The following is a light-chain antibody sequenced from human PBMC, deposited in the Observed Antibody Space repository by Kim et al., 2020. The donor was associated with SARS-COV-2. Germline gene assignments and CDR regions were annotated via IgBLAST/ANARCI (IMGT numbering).Light chain of an antibody. J-gene: IGLJ2*01. CDR2: DVS. CDR3: SSYTSSSTLV. CDR1: SSDVGGYNY. Sequence: GQSIPTPCTGNSSDVGGYNYVSWYQHHPGKAPKLMIYDVSNRPSGVSNRFSGSKSGNTASLTISGLQAEDEADYYCSSYTSSSTLVFGGGTQLTVL. V-gene: IGLV2-14*03.